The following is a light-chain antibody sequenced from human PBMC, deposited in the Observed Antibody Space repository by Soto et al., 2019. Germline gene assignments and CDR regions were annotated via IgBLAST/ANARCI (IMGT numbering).Light chain of an antibody. CDR3: QQYGSSRLT. CDR2: GAS. V-gene: IGKV3-20*01. Sequence: ESVLTQSPGTLSLSPGERATLSCRASQPIGSNYLAWYQQKPGQSPRVLIYGASIRVAGIPDRFSGSGSGTDFTLTISRLEPEDFAVYFCQQYGSSRLTFGGGTTVEIK. CDR1: QPIGSNY. J-gene: IGKJ4*01.